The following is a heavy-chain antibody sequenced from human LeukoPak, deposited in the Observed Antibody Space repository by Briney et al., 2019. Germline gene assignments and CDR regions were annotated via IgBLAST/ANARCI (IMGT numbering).Heavy chain of an antibody. V-gene: IGHV4-61*08. CDR1: GGSISSGGYS. D-gene: IGHD1-26*01. J-gene: IGHJ4*02. Sequence: SETPSLTCAVSGGSISSGGYSWSWIRQPPGKGLEWIGYIDYSGSTTYSPSLKSRVTMSVDTSKNQFSLKLSSVTAADTAVYYCARHGGSYSFDYWGQGTLVTVSS. CDR3: ARHGGSYSFDY. CDR2: IDYSGST.